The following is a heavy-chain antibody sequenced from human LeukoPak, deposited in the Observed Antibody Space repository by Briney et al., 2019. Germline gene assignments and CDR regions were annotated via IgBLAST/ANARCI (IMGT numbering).Heavy chain of an antibody. J-gene: IGHJ5*02. CDR1: GYTFTGYY. Sequence: ASVKVSCKASGYTFTGYYIHWVRQAPGRGLECVGWINPNSGGTNYAQKFQGRVTMTRDTSISTAYMELSRLRSDDTAVYCCARGGSGSYFSWLDPWGQGTLVTVSS. V-gene: IGHV1-2*02. CDR2: INPNSGGT. CDR3: ARGGSGSYFSWLDP. D-gene: IGHD3-10*01.